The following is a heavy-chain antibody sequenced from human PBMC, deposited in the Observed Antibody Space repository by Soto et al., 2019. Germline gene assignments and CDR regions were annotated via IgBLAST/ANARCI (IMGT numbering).Heavy chain of an antibody. CDR2: SRNKANSYTT. D-gene: IGHD3-22*01. CDR3: TRCNPSSAYPLDF. CDR1: GFSFSDHS. V-gene: IGHV3-72*01. J-gene: IGHJ4*02. Sequence: EVQLVESGGGLVQPGGSLRLSCAAAGFSFSDHSMDWVRQAPGKGLEWVGRSRNKANSYTTDYAASVKGRFIISRDDSKNSVYLQMNSLKTEDTAVYYCTRCNPSSAYPLDFWGQGTLVTVSS.